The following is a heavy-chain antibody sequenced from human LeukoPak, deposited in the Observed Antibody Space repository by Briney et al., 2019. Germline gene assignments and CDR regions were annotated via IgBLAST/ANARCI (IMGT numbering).Heavy chain of an antibody. CDR3: ARHSGRNRSTGY. D-gene: IGHD1-14*01. V-gene: IGHV3-23*01. CDR2: ISGSGCST. J-gene: IGHJ4*02. CDR1: GFTFSNYA. Sequence: PGGSLRLSCAASGFTFSNYAMSWVRHAPGKRLEWVSAISGSGCSTFYADSVRGRLTISRDNSNNTVYLQMSSLRSGDTAVYYCARHSGRNRSTGYWGQGTLVTVSS.